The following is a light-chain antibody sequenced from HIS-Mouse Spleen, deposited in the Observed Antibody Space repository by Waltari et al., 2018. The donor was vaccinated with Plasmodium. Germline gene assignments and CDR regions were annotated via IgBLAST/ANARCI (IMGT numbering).Light chain of an antibody. Sequence: DIQMPHSPSSVSASVAHRVTIPCRACPGISSWLAWYQQKPGKAAKLRIYAASSLQSGVPSRFSGSGSGKDFTLNISSLQPEDFATYYCQQANSFPWTFGQGTKVEIK. CDR1: PGISSW. CDR3: QQANSFPWT. V-gene: IGKV1-12*01. CDR2: AAS. J-gene: IGKJ1*01.